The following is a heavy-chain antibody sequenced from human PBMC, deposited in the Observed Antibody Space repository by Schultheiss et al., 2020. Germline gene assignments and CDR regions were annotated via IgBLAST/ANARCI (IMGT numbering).Heavy chain of an antibody. CDR3: ARPDCSSTTCYVLAY. D-gene: IGHD2-2*01. J-gene: IGHJ4*02. Sequence: ASVKVSCKASGYTFTSYGIHWVRQAPGERLEWMGWINAGNGNTKYSQRFQGRVTITRDTSASTAYMELSSLRSNDTAVYYCARPDCSSTTCYVLAYWGQGTLVNVSS. CDR1: GYTFTSYG. CDR2: INAGNGNT. V-gene: IGHV1-3*01.